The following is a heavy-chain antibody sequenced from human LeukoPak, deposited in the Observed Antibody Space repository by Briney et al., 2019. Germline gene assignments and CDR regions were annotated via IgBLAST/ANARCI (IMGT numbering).Heavy chain of an antibody. V-gene: IGHV1-2*02. CDR3: ARAWGSSGSFDY. CDR2: INPNSGGT. D-gene: IGHD6-6*01. J-gene: IGHJ4*02. Sequence: ASVKVSCKASGYTFTGYYMHWVRQAPGQGLEWMGWINPNSGGTNYAQKFQGRVTMTRDTSISTAYMELSRLRSDDTAVYYCARAWGSSGSFDYWGQGTLVTVSS. CDR1: GYTFTGYY.